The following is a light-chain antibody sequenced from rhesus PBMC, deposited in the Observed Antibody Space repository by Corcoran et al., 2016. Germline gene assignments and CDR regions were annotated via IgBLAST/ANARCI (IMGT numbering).Light chain of an antibody. CDR2: KAS. Sequence: DIQITQSPSSLSASVGDRVTITCRASQGISSWLAWYPQKPGKAPNLLIYKASSLQSGAPSRFSGSGSGTEFTLTISSLQPEDFATYYCQQYNSAPYSFGQGTKVEIK. CDR1: QGISSW. J-gene: IGKJ2*01. V-gene: IGKV1-21*01. CDR3: QQYNSAPYS.